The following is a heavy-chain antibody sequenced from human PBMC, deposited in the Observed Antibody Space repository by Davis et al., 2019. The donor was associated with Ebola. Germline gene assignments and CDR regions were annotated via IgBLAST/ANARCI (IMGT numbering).Heavy chain of an antibody. CDR2: INPDGSVE. D-gene: IGHD1-26*01. Sequence: PGGSLRLSCANSGFTFSSHWMSWIRQAPGKGLEWVASINPDGSVEHYVDCVKDRFTISRDNAKSSLFLQMNSLRAEDTAVYYCATGLSGNAFDVWGRGTMVTVSS. V-gene: IGHV3-7*03. J-gene: IGHJ3*01. CDR3: ATGLSGNAFDV. CDR1: GFTFSSHW.